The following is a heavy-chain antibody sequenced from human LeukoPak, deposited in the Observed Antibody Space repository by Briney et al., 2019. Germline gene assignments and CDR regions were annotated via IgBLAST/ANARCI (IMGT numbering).Heavy chain of an antibody. V-gene: IGHV3-48*01. CDR1: GFTFSTYG. D-gene: IGHD1-1*01. J-gene: IGHJ4*02. CDR2: ISLSSSAI. Sequence: GGSLRLSCAASGFTFSTYGMNWVRQAPGRGLEWVSYISLSSSAIYYADSVKGRFTISRDNTKNSLFLQMNSLRAEDTAVYYCARGTHYFDYWGQGTLVTVSS. CDR3: ARGTHYFDY.